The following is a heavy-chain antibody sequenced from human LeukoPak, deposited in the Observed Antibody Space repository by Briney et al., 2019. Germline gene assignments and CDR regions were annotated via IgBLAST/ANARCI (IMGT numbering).Heavy chain of an antibody. CDR3: ARARYYYDISVYPFDY. CDR1: GGSISSGGYY. CDR2: IYYSGST. D-gene: IGHD3-22*01. J-gene: IGHJ4*02. V-gene: IGHV4-61*08. Sequence: PSQTLSLTCTVSGGSISSGGYYWSWIRQPPGKGLEWIGYIYYSGSTNYNPSLKSRVTISVDTSKNQFSLKLSSVTAADTAVYYCARARYYYDISVYPFDYWGQGTLVTVSS.